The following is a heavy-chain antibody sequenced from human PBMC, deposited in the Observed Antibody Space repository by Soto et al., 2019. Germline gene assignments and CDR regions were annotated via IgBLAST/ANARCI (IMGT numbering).Heavy chain of an antibody. Sequence: GGSLRLSCAGSGFTFSNAWMNWGRQAPRKGLEWVGRIKSKTDGGTTDYAAPVKGRFTISRDDSKNTLYLQMNSLKTEDTAVYYCTTDLGYYDSSGYAGAWYFDLWGRGTLVTVSS. D-gene: IGHD3-22*01. CDR3: TTDLGYYDSSGYAGAWYFDL. J-gene: IGHJ2*01. V-gene: IGHV3-15*07. CDR1: GFTFSNAW. CDR2: IKSKTDGGTT.